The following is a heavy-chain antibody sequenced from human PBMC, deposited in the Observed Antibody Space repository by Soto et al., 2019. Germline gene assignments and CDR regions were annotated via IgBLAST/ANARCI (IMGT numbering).Heavy chain of an antibody. V-gene: IGHV5-51*01. D-gene: IGHD6-13*01. J-gene: IGHJ6*02. CDR1: GYSFTSYW. CDR2: IYPGDSDT. CDR3: ARHVGDSSSWYYYYYGMDV. Sequence: GECLKISCKGSGYSFTSYWIGWVRQMPGKGLEWMGIIYPGDSDTRYSPSFQGQVTISADKSISTAYLQWSSLKASDTAMYYCARHVGDSSSWYYYYYGMDVWGQGTTVTVSS.